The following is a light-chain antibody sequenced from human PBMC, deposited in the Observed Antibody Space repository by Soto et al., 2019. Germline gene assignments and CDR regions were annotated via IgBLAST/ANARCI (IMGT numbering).Light chain of an antibody. V-gene: IGKV1-39*01. CDR3: QQSYSEYT. CDR1: QSITSY. Sequence: DVQMTQSPSSLSASVGDRVTITCRASQSITSYLNWYQQKPGKAPKLLIYSASTLQSGVPSRFSGSGSGTDFTLTLISLQPEDVASYYCQQSYSEYTFGQGTKLEI. J-gene: IGKJ2*01. CDR2: SAS.